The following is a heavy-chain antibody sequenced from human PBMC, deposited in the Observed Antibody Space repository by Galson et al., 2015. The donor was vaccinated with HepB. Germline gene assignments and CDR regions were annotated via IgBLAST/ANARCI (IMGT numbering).Heavy chain of an antibody. J-gene: IGHJ5*02. CDR3: VRQIYYYGPYWFDP. D-gene: IGHD3-10*01. CDR2: IDNSRTT. Sequence: SETLSLTCSVSGVSISGNYWSWLRQSPGMGLEWIGYIDNSRTTNYNPSLKSRVTISADTSKSRVSQKLTSVTAADTAVYFCVRQIYYYGPYWFDPWGQGTLVTVSS. CDR1: GVSISGNY. V-gene: IGHV4-59*08.